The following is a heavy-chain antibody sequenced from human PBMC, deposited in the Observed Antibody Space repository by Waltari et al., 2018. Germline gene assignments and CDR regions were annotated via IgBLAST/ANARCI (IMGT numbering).Heavy chain of an antibody. CDR1: GFTFSTYA. J-gene: IGHJ6*02. D-gene: IGHD2-2*03. V-gene: IGHV3-48*03. Sequence: EVQLVESGGGLVQPGGSLRLSCAASGFTFSTYAMNWVSQAHGKGLEWVSYISSSGSTIYYADSVKGRFTISRDNAKNSLYLQMNSLRAEDTAVYYCARDGYCSSTSCFYYYYYGMDVWGQGTTVTVSS. CDR2: ISSSGSTI. CDR3: ARDGYCSSTSCFYYYYYGMDV.